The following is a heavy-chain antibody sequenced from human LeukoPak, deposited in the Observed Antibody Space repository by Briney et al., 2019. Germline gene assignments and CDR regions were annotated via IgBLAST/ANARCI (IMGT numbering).Heavy chain of an antibody. Sequence: PSETLSLTCTVSGGSISSASYYWGWIRQPPGKGLDWIGSIYYSGSTYYNPSLKNRFTIFVDTSKNQFSLKVNSVTAADTAVYYCGRLYGDYLSPIDSWGQGTLVTVSS. V-gene: IGHV4-39*01. J-gene: IGHJ4*02. CDR3: GRLYGDYLSPIDS. D-gene: IGHD4-17*01. CDR1: GGSISSASYY. CDR2: IYYSGST.